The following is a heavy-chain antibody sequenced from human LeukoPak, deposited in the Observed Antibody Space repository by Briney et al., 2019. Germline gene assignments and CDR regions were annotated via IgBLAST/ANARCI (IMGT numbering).Heavy chain of an antibody. Sequence: SETLSLTCTVSGGSISSYYWSWIRQPAGKGLEWIGRIYTSGSTTYNPSLKSRVTMSVDTSKNQFSLKLSSVTAADTAVYYCARDRYCSSTSCYSAFDHWGQGTLVTVSS. CDR3: ARDRYCSSTSCYSAFDH. D-gene: IGHD2-2*01. CDR1: GGSISSYY. CDR2: IYTSGST. V-gene: IGHV4-4*07. J-gene: IGHJ4*02.